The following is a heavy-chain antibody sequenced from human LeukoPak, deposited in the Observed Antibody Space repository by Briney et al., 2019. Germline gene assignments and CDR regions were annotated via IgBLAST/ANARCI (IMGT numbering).Heavy chain of an antibody. CDR1: GGSISSYY. J-gene: IGHJ4*02. CDR3: ARENDRYGRIDY. D-gene: IGHD5-18*01. V-gene: IGHV4-59*01. CDR2: VSYSGST. Sequence: SETLSLTCTVSGGSISSYYWSWVRQPPGKGLEWIGYVSYSGSTDYNPSLKSRVTISIDTSKNQFSLRLSSVTAADTAVYYCARENDRYGRIDYWGQGTLVTVSP.